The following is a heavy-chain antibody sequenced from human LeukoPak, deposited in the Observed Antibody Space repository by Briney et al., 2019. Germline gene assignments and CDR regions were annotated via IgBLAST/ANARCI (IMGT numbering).Heavy chain of an antibody. CDR1: GFTVSSNY. J-gene: IGHJ4*02. CDR2: IYSGGST. Sequence: GGSLRLSCAASGFTVSSNYMSWVRQAPGKGLEWVSVIYSGGSTYYADSVKGRFTISRDNSKNMLYLQMNSLRAEDTAMYYCAIAPNPYYFDYWGQGTLVTVSS. V-gene: IGHV3-53*01. CDR3: AIAPNPYYFDY.